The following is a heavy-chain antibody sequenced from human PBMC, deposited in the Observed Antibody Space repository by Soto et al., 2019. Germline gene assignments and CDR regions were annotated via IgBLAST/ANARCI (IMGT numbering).Heavy chain of an antibody. CDR3: ARENSSSWYLKYNWFDP. D-gene: IGHD6-13*01. J-gene: IGHJ5*02. CDR1: GYTFTSYA. V-gene: IGHV1-3*01. Sequence: ASVKVSCKASGYTFTSYAMHWVRQAPGQRLEWMGWINAGNGNTKYSQKFQGRVTITRDTSASTAYMELSSLRSEDAAVYYCARENSSSWYLKYNWFDPWGQGTLVTVSS. CDR2: INAGNGNT.